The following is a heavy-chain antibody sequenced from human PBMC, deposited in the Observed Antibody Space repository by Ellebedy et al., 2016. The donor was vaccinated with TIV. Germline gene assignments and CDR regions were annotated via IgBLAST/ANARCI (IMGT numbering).Heavy chain of an antibody. Sequence: GESLKISCAASGFTFSSHWLHWVRQAPGKGLEWVSYIGSSGDETHYIDSVEGRFIISRDNAKNTLYLQMNRLRDEDTAVYYCASGYNWNDEVLGHWGQGVLVTVSS. V-gene: IGHV3-21*01. CDR2: IGSSGDET. CDR1: GFTFSSHW. J-gene: IGHJ4*02. CDR3: ASGYNWNDEVLGH. D-gene: IGHD1-20*01.